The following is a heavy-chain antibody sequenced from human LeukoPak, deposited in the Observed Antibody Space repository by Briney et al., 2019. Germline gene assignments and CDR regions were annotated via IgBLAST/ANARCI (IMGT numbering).Heavy chain of an antibody. CDR2: IYYSRST. CDR1: GGSISNTLYY. V-gene: IGHV4-39*02. D-gene: IGHD6-6*01. Sequence: SETLSLTCTVSGGSISNTLYYWAWIRQPPGKGLESIGSIYYSRSTYYSPSLKSRVTISVDTSKNQFSLKLTSVTAADTAVYYCAKDRSIAARYYYFDYWGQGTLVTVSS. CDR3: AKDRSIAARYYYFDY. J-gene: IGHJ4*02.